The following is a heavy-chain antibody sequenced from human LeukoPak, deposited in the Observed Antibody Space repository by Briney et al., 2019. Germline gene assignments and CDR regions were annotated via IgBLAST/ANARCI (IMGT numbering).Heavy chain of an antibody. Sequence: GGSLRLSCTASGFTFGDYAMSWVRQAPGKGPEWVGFIRSKAYGGTTEYAASVKGRFTISRDDSKSIAYLQMNSLKTEDTAVYYCTRGWDYYDSSGSLDYWGQGTLVTVSS. J-gene: IGHJ4*02. CDR2: IRSKAYGGTT. CDR1: GFTFGDYA. CDR3: TRGWDYYDSSGSLDY. V-gene: IGHV3-49*04. D-gene: IGHD3-22*01.